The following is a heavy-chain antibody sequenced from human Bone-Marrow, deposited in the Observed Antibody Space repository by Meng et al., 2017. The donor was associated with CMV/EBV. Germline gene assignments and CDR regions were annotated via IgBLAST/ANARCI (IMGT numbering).Heavy chain of an antibody. CDR3: ASRTAAGSIYYYYGMDV. CDR2: ISYDGTNK. D-gene: IGHD6-13*01. V-gene: IGHV3-30*04. CDR1: GFTFSNYA. Sequence: LSLTCAASGFTFSNYAMHWVRQAPGKGLEWVAVISYDGTNKYYADSVKGRFTISRDNSKNTLYLQMNSLRAEDTAVYYCASRTAAGSIYYYYGMDVWGQGTTVTVSS. J-gene: IGHJ6*02.